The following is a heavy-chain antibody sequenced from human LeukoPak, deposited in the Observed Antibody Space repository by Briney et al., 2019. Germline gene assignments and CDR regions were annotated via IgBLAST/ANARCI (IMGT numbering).Heavy chain of an antibody. J-gene: IGHJ4*02. Sequence: GASVKVSCKASGGTFSSYAISWVRQAPGQGLEWMGGIIPIFGTANYAQKFQGRVTITADESTSTAYMELSRLRSDDTAVYYCAREAGIAAAGDFDYWGQGTLVTVSS. CDR1: GGTFSSYA. CDR2: IIPIFGTA. CDR3: AREAGIAAAGDFDY. D-gene: IGHD6-13*01. V-gene: IGHV1-69*13.